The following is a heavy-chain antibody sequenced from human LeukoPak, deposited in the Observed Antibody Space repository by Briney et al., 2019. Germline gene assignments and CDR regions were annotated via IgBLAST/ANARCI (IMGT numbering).Heavy chain of an antibody. Sequence: SETLSLTCAVYGGSFSGYYWSWIRQPPGKGLERIGEINHSGSTNYNPSLKSRVTISVDTSKNRFSLKLSSVTAADTAVYYCARARGYYDSSGYYYMAHYFDYWGQGTLVTVSS. V-gene: IGHV4-34*01. J-gene: IGHJ4*02. CDR1: GGSFSGYY. D-gene: IGHD3-22*01. CDR2: INHSGST. CDR3: ARARGYYDSSGYYYMAHYFDY.